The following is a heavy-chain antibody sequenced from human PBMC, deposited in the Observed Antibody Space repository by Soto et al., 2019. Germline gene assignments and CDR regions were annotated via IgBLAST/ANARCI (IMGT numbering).Heavy chain of an antibody. J-gene: IGHJ5*02. D-gene: IGHD4-4*01. CDR2: ISSSSSYI. CDR1: GFTFSSYS. CDR3: ARDHDYMVRWGWFDP. V-gene: IGHV3-21*01. Sequence: GGSLRLSCAASGFTFSSYSMNWVRQAPGKGLEWVSSISSSSSYIYYADSVKGRFTISRDNAKNSLYLQMNSLRAEDTAVYYCARDHDYMVRWGWFDPWGQGTLVTVSS.